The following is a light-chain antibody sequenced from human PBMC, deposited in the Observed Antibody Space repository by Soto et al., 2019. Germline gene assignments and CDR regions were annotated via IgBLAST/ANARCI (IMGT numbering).Light chain of an antibody. V-gene: IGKV1-5*03. J-gene: IGKJ1*01. CDR3: QHYSGSSPWA. Sequence: DIQMTQSPSIVSASVGDRVIITCRASQSVDDWLAWFQQKPGKAPKVVIHRASGLEPGVPSRFSASGSGTEFTLTISSLQPDDFATYYCQHYSGSSPWAFGQGTKVEIK. CDR2: RAS. CDR1: QSVDDW.